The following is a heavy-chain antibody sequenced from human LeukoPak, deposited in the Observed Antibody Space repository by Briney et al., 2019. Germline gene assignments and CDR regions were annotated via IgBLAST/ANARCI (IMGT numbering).Heavy chain of an antibody. V-gene: IGHV3-30*18. J-gene: IGHJ4*02. CDR1: GFTFSSYG. D-gene: IGHD3-22*01. Sequence: GGSLRLSCADSGFTFSSYGMHRVRQAPGKGLEWVAVISYDGSNKYYADSVKGRFTISRDNSKNTLYLQMNSPRAEDTAVYYCAKLLYYYDSSQPYWGQGTLVIVSS. CDR3: AKLLYYYDSSQPY. CDR2: ISYDGSNK.